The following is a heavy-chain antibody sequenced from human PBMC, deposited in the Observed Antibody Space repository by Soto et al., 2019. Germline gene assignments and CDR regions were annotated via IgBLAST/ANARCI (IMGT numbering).Heavy chain of an antibody. CDR1: GFSLSTSGMR. D-gene: IGHD2-15*01. Sequence: SGPTLVNPXQTLTLTCTFSGFSLSTSGMRVSWIRQPPGKALEWLARIDWDDDKFYSTSLKTRLTISKDTSKNQVVLTMTNMDPVDTATYYCARTYCSGGSCYLDYFDYWGQGTLVTVST. V-gene: IGHV2-70*04. J-gene: IGHJ4*02. CDR3: ARTYCSGGSCYLDYFDY. CDR2: IDWDDDK.